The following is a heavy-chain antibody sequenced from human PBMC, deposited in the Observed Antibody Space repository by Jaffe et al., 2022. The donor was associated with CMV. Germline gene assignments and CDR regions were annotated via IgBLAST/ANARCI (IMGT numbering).Heavy chain of an antibody. D-gene: IGHD6-6*01. CDR1: GYTFTGYY. Sequence: QVQLVQSGAEVKKPGASVKVSCKASGYTFTGYYMHWVRQAPGQGPEWMGWINPNSGGTNYAQKFQGRVTMTRDTSITTAYMELSRLRSDDTAMYYCARELRVEQLEGAFDIWGQGTMVTVSS. CDR3: ARELRVEQLEGAFDI. J-gene: IGHJ3*02. V-gene: IGHV1-2*02. CDR2: INPNSGGT.